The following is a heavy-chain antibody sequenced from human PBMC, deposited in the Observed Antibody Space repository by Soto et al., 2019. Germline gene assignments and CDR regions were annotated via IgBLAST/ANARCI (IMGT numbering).Heavy chain of an antibody. J-gene: IGHJ3*02. CDR3: ARDGYYYDSSGYYPNDAFDI. CDR1: GYSISSGYY. V-gene: IGHV4-38-2*02. CDR2: IYHSGST. D-gene: IGHD3-22*01. Sequence: SETLSLTXAVSGYSISSGYYWGWIRQPPGKGLEWIGSIYHSGSTYYNPSLKSRVTISVDTSKNQFSLKLSSVTAADTAVYYCARDGYYYDSSGYYPNDAFDIWGQGTMVTVSS.